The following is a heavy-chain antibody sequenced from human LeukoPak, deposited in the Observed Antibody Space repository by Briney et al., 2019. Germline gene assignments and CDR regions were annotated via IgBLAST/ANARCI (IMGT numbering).Heavy chain of an antibody. CDR3: ARHYWGVVYWYFDL. V-gene: IGHV4-61*02. CDR2: IYTSGST. Sequence: TSETLSLTCTVSGGSISSGSYYWSWIRQPAGKGLEWIGRIYTSGSTNYNPSLKSRVTISVDTSKNQFSLKLSSVTAADTAVYYCARHYWGVVYWYFDLWGRGTLVTVSS. D-gene: IGHD7-27*01. CDR1: GGSISSGSYY. J-gene: IGHJ2*01.